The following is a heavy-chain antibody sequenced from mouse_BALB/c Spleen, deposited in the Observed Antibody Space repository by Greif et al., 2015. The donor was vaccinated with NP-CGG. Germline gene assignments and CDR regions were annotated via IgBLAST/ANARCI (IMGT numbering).Heavy chain of an antibody. D-gene: IGHD2-14*01. CDR2: INPGSSTI. CDR1: GFDFSRYW. J-gene: IGHJ4*01. CDR3: ARNDYRYDGMDY. V-gene: IGHV4-2*02. Sequence: EVQLVESGGGLVQPGGSLNLSCAASGFDFSRYWMSWARQAPGKGQEWIGEINPGSSTINYTPSLKDKFIISRDNAKNTLYLQMSKVRSEDTALYYCARNDYRYDGMDYWGQGTSVTVSS.